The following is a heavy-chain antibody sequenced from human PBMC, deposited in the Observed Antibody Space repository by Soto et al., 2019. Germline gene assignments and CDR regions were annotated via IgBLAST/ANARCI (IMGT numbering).Heavy chain of an antibody. V-gene: IGHV3-23*01. CDR1: GFTFSSYA. CDR2: ISGSGGST. CDR3: AKGDGSAAAFDY. Sequence: EVQLLESGGGLVQPGGSLRLSCAASGFTFSSYAMSWVRQAPGKGLEWVSAISGSGGSTYYADSVKGRFTISRDNSKNPLYLQLHSLRDGDTAVYYCAKGDGSAAAFDYWGQGTLVTVSS. J-gene: IGHJ4*02. D-gene: IGHD6-13*01.